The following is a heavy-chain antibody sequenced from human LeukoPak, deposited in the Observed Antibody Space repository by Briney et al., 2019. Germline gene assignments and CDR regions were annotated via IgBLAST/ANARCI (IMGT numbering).Heavy chain of an antibody. CDR3: ATSTPTKFDP. J-gene: IGHJ5*02. CDR2: ISGSGDST. D-gene: IGHD1-14*01. Sequence: AGGSLRLSCAASGFTFSSYAMSWFRQAPGKGLQWVSAISGSGDSTYYADSVKGRFTISRDNSKNTLYLQMNSLRAEDTALYYCATSTPTKFDPWGQGTLVTVSS. V-gene: IGHV3-23*01. CDR1: GFTFSSYA.